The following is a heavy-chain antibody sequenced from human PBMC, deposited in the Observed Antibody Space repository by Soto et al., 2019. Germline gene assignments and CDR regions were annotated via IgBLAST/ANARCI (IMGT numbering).Heavy chain of an antibody. J-gene: IGHJ5*02. CDR3: AKSHYDSSGYYIIDH. D-gene: IGHD3-22*01. Sequence: ASETLSLTCTVSGGSISGRCWSWVRQSPGKGLEWIGYFCYTGSTNYNPSLKSRVTISVDRSKTQCSLKLTSVTAADTAVYYRAKSHYDSSGYYIIDHWGQGTLVTVSS. CDR2: FCYTGST. CDR1: GGSISGRC. V-gene: IGHV4-59*01.